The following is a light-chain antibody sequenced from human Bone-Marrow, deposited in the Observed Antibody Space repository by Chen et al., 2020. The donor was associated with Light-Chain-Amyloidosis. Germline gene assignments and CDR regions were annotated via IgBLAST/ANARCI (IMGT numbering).Light chain of an antibody. Sequence: QSALTQPASVSGSPGQSVTISCTGTSSDVGGYNYVSWYQQHPGKAPKLMIYDVSTRPSGVSSRFSGSKSGNTASLTVSGLQPDDEADYYCSSFAVSKIVLSGGGTKLTVL. CDR2: DVS. CDR3: SSFAVSKIVL. V-gene: IGLV2-14*03. CDR1: SSDVGGYNY. J-gene: IGLJ3*02.